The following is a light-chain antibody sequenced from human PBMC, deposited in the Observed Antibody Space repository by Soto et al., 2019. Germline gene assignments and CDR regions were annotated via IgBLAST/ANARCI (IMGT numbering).Light chain of an antibody. V-gene: IGLV4-60*02. CDR3: ETWDSNTRV. Sequence: QLVLTQPSSASASLGSSVKLTCTLSSGHSTYIIAWHQQQPGKAPRYLMKVEGTGTYNKGSGVPDRFSASSSGADRCLTISNLQFEDEADYYCETWDSNTRVFGGGTKLTVL. CDR2: VEGTGTY. CDR1: SGHSTYI. J-gene: IGLJ3*02.